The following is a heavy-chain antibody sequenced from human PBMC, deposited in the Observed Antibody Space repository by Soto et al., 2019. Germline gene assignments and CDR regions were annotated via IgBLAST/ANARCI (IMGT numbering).Heavy chain of an antibody. CDR2: SHQRGNT. CDR1: GVSISSHDW. V-gene: IGHV4-4*02. CDR3: APRDSGRLY. D-gene: IGHD6-13*01. Sequence: QVQLQESGPGLVKPSGTLSLTCAVSGVSISSHDWWTWVRQPPGKGLEWTGASHQRGNTIYNSSLESRVTIALDKSKNQLSLQLSSVTVTDTAVYYFAPRDSGRLYWGQGTLVTVSS. J-gene: IGHJ4*02.